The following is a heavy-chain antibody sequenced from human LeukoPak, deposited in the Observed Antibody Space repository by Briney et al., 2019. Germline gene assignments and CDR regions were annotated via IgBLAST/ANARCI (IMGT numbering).Heavy chain of an antibody. CDR2: IYSGGNT. CDR1: GFTVISVY. V-gene: IGHV3-66*01. Sequence: TGGSLRPSCSASGFTVISVYTSWVRQAPGKGLEWVSVIYSGGNTYYADSVKGRFTISRDNSKNTLSLQMNSLRAEDTAVYYCARSAMETGTVLLSRGQGTLVTVSS. D-gene: IGHD1-1*01. J-gene: IGHJ4*02. CDR3: ARSAMETGTVLLS.